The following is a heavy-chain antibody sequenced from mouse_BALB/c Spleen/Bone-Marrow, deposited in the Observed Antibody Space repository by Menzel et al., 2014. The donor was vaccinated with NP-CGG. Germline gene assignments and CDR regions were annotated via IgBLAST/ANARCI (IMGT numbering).Heavy chain of an antibody. V-gene: IGHV1-54*01. CDR3: SREITRYAVDY. Sequence: QVHVKQSGAELVRPGTSVKVSCKASGYAFTNYWIEWVKQRPGQGLEWIGVINPGSGGVNYNEKFKGKATLTADKSSSTAYIQLSSQTSDDSAVYFCSREITRYAVDYWGQGTSVTVSS. CDR2: INPGSGGV. CDR1: GYAFTNYW. D-gene: IGHD2-4*01. J-gene: IGHJ4*01.